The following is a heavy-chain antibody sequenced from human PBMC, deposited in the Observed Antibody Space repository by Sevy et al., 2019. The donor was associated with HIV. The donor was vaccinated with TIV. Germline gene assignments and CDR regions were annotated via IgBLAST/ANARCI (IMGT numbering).Heavy chain of an antibody. CDR3: ARGVVVPAAIAHHFDY. V-gene: IGHV4-34*01. Sequence: SETLSLTCAVYGGSFSGYYWSWIRQPPGKGLEWIGEINHSGSTNYNPSLKSRVTISVDTSKNQFSLKLSSVTAADTAVYYCARGVVVPAAIAHHFDYWGQGTLVTVSS. D-gene: IGHD2-2*01. J-gene: IGHJ4*02. CDR2: INHSGST. CDR1: GGSFSGYY.